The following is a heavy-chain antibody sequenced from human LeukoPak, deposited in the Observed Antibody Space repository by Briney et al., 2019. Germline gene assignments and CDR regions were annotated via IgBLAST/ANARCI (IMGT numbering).Heavy chain of an antibody. CDR3: VKPLYYYDSSGYPYYYMDV. V-gene: IGHV3-23*01. CDR2: ISGSGGST. Sequence: GGSLRLSCAASGFTFSSYAMSWVRQAPGKGLEWVSAISGSGGSTYYADSVKGRFTISRDNSKNTLYLQMNSLRAEDTAVYYCVKPLYYYDSSGYPYYYMDVWGKGTTVTVSS. CDR1: GFTFSSYA. D-gene: IGHD3-22*01. J-gene: IGHJ6*03.